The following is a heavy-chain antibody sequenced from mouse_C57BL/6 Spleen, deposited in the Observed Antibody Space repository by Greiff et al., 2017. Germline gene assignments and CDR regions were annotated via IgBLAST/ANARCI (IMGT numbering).Heavy chain of an antibody. J-gene: IGHJ4*01. CDR1: GFTFTDYY. CDR3: ARVYYYDNAMDY. CDR2: IRNTANGYTT. D-gene: IGHD2-4*01. Sequence: EVMLVESGGGLVQPGGSLSLSCAASGFTFTDYYMSWVRQPPGKALEWLGFIRNTANGYTTEYSASVKGRFTISSDNSQSILYLQMNALRAKDSATDYCARVYYYDNAMDYWGQGISVTVSS. V-gene: IGHV7-3*01.